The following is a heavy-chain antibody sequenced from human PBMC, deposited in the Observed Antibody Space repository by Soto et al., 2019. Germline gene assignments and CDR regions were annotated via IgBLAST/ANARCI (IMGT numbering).Heavy chain of an antibody. V-gene: IGHV4-39*01. CDR1: GGSISSSSYY. Sequence: QLQLQESGPGLVKPSETLSLTCTVSGGSISSSSYYWGWIRQPPGKGLEWIGSIYYSGSTYYNTTLKSRATISVDTSKTQLSLKLSSVTAADTAVYYCARGHHKWLGELSSDAFDIWGQGTMVTVSS. J-gene: IGHJ3*02. CDR2: IYYSGST. CDR3: ARGHHKWLGELSSDAFDI. D-gene: IGHD3-16*02.